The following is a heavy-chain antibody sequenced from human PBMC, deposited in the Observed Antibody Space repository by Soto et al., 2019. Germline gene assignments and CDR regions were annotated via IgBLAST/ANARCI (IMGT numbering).Heavy chain of an antibody. CDR3: ARESAARRYFDY. D-gene: IGHD6-6*01. Sequence: QVQLQESGPGLVKPSETLPLTCTVSGGSVSSGSYYWSWIRQPPGKGLEWIGYIYYSGSTNYNPSLKSRVTISVDTSKNQFSLKLSSVTAADTAVYYCARESAARRYFDYWGQGTLVTVSS. J-gene: IGHJ4*02. CDR1: GGSVSSGSYY. V-gene: IGHV4-61*01. CDR2: IYYSGST.